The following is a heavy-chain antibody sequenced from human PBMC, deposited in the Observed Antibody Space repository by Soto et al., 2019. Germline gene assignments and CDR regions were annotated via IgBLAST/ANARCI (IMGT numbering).Heavy chain of an antibody. D-gene: IGHD4-17*01. J-gene: IGHJ6*03. V-gene: IGHV5-51*01. Sequence: GESLKISCKGSGYSFTSYWIGWVRQMPGKGLEWMGIIYPGDSDTRYSPSFQGQVTISADKSISTAYLQWSSLKASDTAMYYCARCLDYGANEVGYYMDVWGKGTTVTVSS. CDR3: ARCLDYGANEVGYYMDV. CDR2: IYPGDSDT. CDR1: GYSFTSYW.